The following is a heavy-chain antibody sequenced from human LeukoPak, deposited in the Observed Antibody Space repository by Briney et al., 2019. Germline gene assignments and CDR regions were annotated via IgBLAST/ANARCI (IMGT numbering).Heavy chain of an antibody. D-gene: IGHD5-12*01. J-gene: IGHJ4*02. Sequence: GGSLRLSCAASGFTFSNAWMSWVRQAPGKGLEWVGRIKSKTDGGTTDYAAPVKGRFTISRDDSKNTLYLQMNSLKTEDTAAYYCTTDRMPDIVATDFDYWGQGTLVTVSS. CDR1: GFTFSNAW. CDR2: IKSKTDGGTT. CDR3: TTDRMPDIVATDFDY. V-gene: IGHV3-15*01.